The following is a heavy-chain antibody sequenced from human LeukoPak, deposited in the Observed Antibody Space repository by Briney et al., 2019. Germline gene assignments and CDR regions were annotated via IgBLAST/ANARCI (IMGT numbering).Heavy chain of an antibody. V-gene: IGHV1-8*01. D-gene: IGHD2-2*01. CDR3: ATLYCSSTSCPSGFDP. J-gene: IGHJ5*02. CDR1: GYTFTSYD. CDR2: MNPNSGNT. Sequence: GASVKVSCKASGYTFTSYDINWVRQATGQGLEWMGWMNPNSGNTGYAQKFQGRVTMTRNTSISTAYMELSSLRSEDTAVYYCATLYCSSTSCPSGFDPWGQGTLVTVSS.